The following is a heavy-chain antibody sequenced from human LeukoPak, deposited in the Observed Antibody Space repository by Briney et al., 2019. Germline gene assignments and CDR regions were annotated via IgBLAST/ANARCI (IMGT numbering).Heavy chain of an antibody. CDR3: AKDRPNYYGSNGHYYKLNGDC. CDR2: ITSSGAAT. D-gene: IGHD3-22*01. CDR1: GFTFSSYA. V-gene: IGHV3-23*01. J-gene: IGHJ4*02. Sequence: GGSLRLSCAASGFTFSSYAMSWIRQAPGKGLEWVSSITSSGAATYYADSVKGRFTISRDNSDYTLYLQMNSLRAEDTAVYYCAKDRPNYYGSNGHYYKLNGDCWGQGTLVTVSA.